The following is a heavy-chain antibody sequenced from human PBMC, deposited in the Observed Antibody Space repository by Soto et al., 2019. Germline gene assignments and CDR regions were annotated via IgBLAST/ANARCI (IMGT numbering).Heavy chain of an antibody. D-gene: IGHD2-15*01. V-gene: IGHV1-46*03. CDR3: SRAPXYXLERYCSGGSCYGKWFDP. J-gene: IGHJ5*02. Sequence: VASVKVSCKASGYTFTSYYMHWVRQAPVQVLELIGIISPSFFSTGYSQKFQGRFTITMYTSTITFYIELIVLISDYTSVYYCSRAPXYXLERYCSGGSCYGKWFDPWGQGTLVTVSS. CDR1: GYTFTSYY. CDR2: ISPSFFST.